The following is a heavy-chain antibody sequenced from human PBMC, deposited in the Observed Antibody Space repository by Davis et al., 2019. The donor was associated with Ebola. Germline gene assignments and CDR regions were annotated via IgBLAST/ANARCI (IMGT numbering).Heavy chain of an antibody. J-gene: IGHJ4*02. V-gene: IGHV3-23*01. CDR3: AKDGGSGSYGVVYY. CDR2: ISGSGGST. Sequence: GGSLRLSCAASGFTFSSYAMSWVRQAPGKGLEWVSAISGSGGSTYYAASVKGRFTISRDNSKNTLYLQMNSLRAEDTAVYYCAKDGGSGSYGVVYYWGQGTLVTVSS. D-gene: IGHD1-26*01. CDR1: GFTFSSYA.